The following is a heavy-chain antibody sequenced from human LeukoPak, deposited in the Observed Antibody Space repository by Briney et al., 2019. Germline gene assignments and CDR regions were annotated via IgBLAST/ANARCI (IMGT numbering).Heavy chain of an antibody. Sequence: GASVKVSCKASGYTFTNYYIHWVRQAPGQGLEWMGIVNPNGGYTTYAQMLQDRVTMTRDTSTGTVYMELNSLRSEDTAVYYCARAPFLDLWSGYSFDYWGQGTLVTVSS. CDR1: GYTFTNYY. J-gene: IGHJ4*02. CDR3: ARAPFLDLWSGYSFDY. CDR2: VNPNGGYT. D-gene: IGHD3-3*01. V-gene: IGHV1-46*04.